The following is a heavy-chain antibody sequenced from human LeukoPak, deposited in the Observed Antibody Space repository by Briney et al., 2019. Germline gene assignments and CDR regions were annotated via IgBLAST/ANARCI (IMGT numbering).Heavy chain of an antibody. V-gene: IGHV4-34*01. D-gene: IGHD3-9*01. CDR1: GGSFSGYY. CDR3: ARGRLDILTGATTEDAFDI. Sequence: SETLSLTCAVYGGSFSGYYWTWIRQAPGKGLEWIGEINPSGRISYNPSLKSRLTISVDASKNQFSLNLRSLTAADTAVYYCARGRLDILTGATTEDAFDIWGQGTMVTVSS. CDR2: INPSGRI. J-gene: IGHJ3*02.